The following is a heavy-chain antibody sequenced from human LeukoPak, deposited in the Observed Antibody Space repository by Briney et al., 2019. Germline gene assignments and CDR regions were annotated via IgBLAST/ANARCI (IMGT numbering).Heavy chain of an antibody. CDR3: ARPSGSSGYALDY. Sequence: SETLSLTCTVSGGSISSGAYYWSWIRQHPGKGLEWIGYIYYRGSTYYNPSLKSRVTISVDTSKNQFSLKLTSVTAADTAVYYCARPSGSSGYALDYWGQGTLVTVSS. V-gene: IGHV4-31*03. CDR1: GGSISSGAYY. J-gene: IGHJ4*02. D-gene: IGHD3-22*01. CDR2: IYYRGST.